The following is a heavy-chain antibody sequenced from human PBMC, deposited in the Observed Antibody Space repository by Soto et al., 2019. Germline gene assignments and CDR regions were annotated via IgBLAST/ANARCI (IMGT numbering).Heavy chain of an antibody. J-gene: IGHJ6*03. CDR1: GFTFSSYG. Sequence: PGGSLRLSCAASGFTFSSYGMHWVRQAPGKGLEWVAVISYDGSNKYYADSVKGRFTISRDNSKNTLYLQMNSLRAEDTAVYYCAKGPIFGVVITTGYYMDVWGKGTTVTVSS. V-gene: IGHV3-30*18. CDR3: AKGPIFGVVITTGYYMDV. D-gene: IGHD3-3*01. CDR2: ISYDGSNK.